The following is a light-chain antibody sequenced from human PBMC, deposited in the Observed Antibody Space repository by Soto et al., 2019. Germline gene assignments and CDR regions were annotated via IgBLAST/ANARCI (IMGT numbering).Light chain of an antibody. CDR3: QQYGRPPPT. J-gene: IGKJ4*01. V-gene: IGKV3-20*01. CDR2: GAS. CDR1: QSVSSSY. Sequence: EIVLTQSPGTLSLSPGERATLSCRASQSVSSSYLAWYQQKPGQAPRLLIYGASSRATGIPDRFSGSGSGTDFTLTISRLEPEDFAVYYCQQYGRPPPTFGGGTKVEIK.